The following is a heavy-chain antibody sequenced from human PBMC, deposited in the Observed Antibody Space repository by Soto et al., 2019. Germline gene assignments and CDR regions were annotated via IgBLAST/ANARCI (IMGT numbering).Heavy chain of an antibody. V-gene: IGHV3-30*18. J-gene: IGHJ4*02. CDR1: GFTFSSYG. CDR3: AKTSTRDYYDRSGNVYYFDY. D-gene: IGHD3-22*01. CDR2: ISYDGSNK. Sequence: VGSLRLSCAASGFTFSSYGMHWVRQAPGKGLEWVAVISYDGSNKYYADSVKGRFTISRDNSKNTLYLQMNSLRAEDTAVYYCAKTSTRDYYDRSGNVYYFDYWGQGTLVTVSS.